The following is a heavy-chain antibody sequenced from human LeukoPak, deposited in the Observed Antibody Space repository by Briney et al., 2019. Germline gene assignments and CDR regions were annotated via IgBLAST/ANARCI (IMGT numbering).Heavy chain of an antibody. V-gene: IGHV3-33*06. J-gene: IGHJ4*02. Sequence: GGSLRLSCAASGFSFSNYGMHWVRQAPGKGLEWVAVIWDDGSYKYYADSVKGRFTISRDNSKNTLYLQMTSLRAEDTAVYYCAKPTSGSGSFLIDYWGQGTLVTVSS. CDR3: AKPTSGSGSFLIDY. CDR2: IWDDGSYK. CDR1: GFSFSNYG. D-gene: IGHD1-26*01.